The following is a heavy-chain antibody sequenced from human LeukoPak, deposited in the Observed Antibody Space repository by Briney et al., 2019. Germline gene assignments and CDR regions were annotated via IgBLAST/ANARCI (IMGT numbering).Heavy chain of an antibody. CDR1: KFTISNSW. V-gene: IGHV3-74*01. Sequence: GGSLRLSCTTSKFTISNSWTHWVRQVPGKGLAWVSGINHDGSSTFYADSVKGRFTISRDSARNILYLQMDSLRAEATAVYYCATVFDFWGQGTLVTVSS. J-gene: IGHJ4*02. CDR2: INHDGSST. CDR3: ATVFDF.